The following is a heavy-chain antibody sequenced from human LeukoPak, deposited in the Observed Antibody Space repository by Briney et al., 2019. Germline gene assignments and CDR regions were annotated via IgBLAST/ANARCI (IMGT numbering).Heavy chain of an antibody. CDR2: ISYDGSNK. D-gene: IGHD6-19*01. CDR1: GFTFSSYG. J-gene: IGHJ4*02. CDR3: ARDRGSAHYFDY. Sequence: GRSLRLSCAASGFTFSSYGMHWVRQAPGKGLEWVAVISYDGSNKYYADSVKGRFTISRDNSKNTLYLQMNSLRAEDTAVYYCARDRGSAHYFDYWGQGTLVTVSS. V-gene: IGHV3-30*03.